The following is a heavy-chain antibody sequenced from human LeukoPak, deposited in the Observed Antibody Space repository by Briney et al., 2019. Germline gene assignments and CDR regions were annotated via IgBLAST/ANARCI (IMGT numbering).Heavy chain of an antibody. J-gene: IGHJ6*02. CDR2: ISSSGSTI. CDR3: ARDGTYSNIYYYYYGMDV. Sequence: GGSLRLSCAASGFTFSEYYMSWIRQAPGKGLEWVSYISSSGSTIYYADSVKGRFTISRDNAKNSLYLQMNSLRAEDTAVYYCARDGTYSNIYYYYYGMDVWGQGTTVTVSS. CDR1: GFTFSEYY. D-gene: IGHD4-11*01. V-gene: IGHV3-11*01.